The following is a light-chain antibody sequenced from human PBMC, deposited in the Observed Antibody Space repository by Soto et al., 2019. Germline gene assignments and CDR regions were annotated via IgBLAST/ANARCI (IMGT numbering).Light chain of an antibody. V-gene: IGKV1-5*03. CDR2: KAS. Sequence: DIQMTQSPSTLSASVGDRVTITSRASQSISNWLAWYQQKPGKVPKLLIYKASSLESGVPSRFSGSGSGTEFTLTISSLKPDDFATYYCQQYNSSFRTFGQGTKVELK. CDR3: QQYNSSFRT. J-gene: IGKJ1*01. CDR1: QSISNW.